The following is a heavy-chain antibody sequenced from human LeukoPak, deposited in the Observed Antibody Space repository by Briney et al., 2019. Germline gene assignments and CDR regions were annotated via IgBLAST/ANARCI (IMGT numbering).Heavy chain of an antibody. V-gene: IGHV3-33*01. CDR2: ISHDGNTK. J-gene: IGHJ4*02. CDR1: GFTFSTYV. Sequence: GGSLRLSCAGSGFTFSTYVMHWVRQVPGKGLEWVARISHDGNTKFYADSVKGRFTISRDNSKNTLSLEMYSLRAEDTAMYYCARDRDWMLYDYWGQGTLVTASS. CDR3: ARDRDWMLYDY. D-gene: IGHD3-9*01.